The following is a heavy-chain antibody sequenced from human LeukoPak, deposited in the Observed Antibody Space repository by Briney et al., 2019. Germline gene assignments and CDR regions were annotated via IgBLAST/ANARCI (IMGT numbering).Heavy chain of an antibody. V-gene: IGHV3-30*18. CDR2: ISYDGSNK. J-gene: IGHJ4*02. D-gene: IGHD3-9*01. Sequence: GGSLRLSCAASGFTFSSYGMHWVRQAPGKGLEWVAVISYDGSNKYYADSVKGRFTISRDNSKNTLYLQMNSLRAEDTAVYYCAKDLTGVNYDILTGYRHDLFDYWGQGTLVTVSS. CDR3: AKDLTGVNYDILTGYRHDLFDY. CDR1: GFTFSSYG.